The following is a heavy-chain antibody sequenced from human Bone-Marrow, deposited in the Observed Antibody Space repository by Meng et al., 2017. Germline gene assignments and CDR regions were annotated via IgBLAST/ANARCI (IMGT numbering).Heavy chain of an antibody. J-gene: IGHJ4*02. V-gene: IGHV3-23*04. CDR3: AKDGPFDY. CDR1: GFTLSDYY. Sequence: VQLVESGGGLVNPGGALRLSCAASGFTLSDYYMSWIRQAPGKGLEWVSAISGSGGSTYYADSVKGRFTISRDNSKNTLYLQMNSLRAEDTAVYYCAKDGPFDYWGQGTLVTVSS. CDR2: ISGSGGST.